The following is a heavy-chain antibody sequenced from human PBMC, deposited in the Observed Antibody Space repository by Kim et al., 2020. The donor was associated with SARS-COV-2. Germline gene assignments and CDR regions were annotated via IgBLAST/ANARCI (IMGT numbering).Heavy chain of an antibody. CDR2: INHSGST. V-gene: IGHV4-34*01. CDR1: GGSFSGYY. CDR3: ARWEYYYGSGSYYKRDWFDP. Sequence: SETLSLTCAVYGGSFSGYYWSWIRQPPGKGLEWIGEINHSGSTNYNPSLKSRVTISVDTSKNQFSLKLSSVTAADTAVYYCARWEYYYGSGSYYKRDWFDPWRQGTLVTVSS. J-gene: IGHJ5*02. D-gene: IGHD3-10*01.